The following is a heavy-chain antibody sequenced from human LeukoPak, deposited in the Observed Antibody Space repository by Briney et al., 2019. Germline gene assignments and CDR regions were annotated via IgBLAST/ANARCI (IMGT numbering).Heavy chain of an antibody. CDR3: ARGRYYYYYYMDV. J-gene: IGHJ6*03. CDR2: IIPIFGTA. CDR1: GYTFTSYG. Sequence: GASVKVSCKASGYTFTSYGISWVRQAPGQGLEWMGWIIPIFGTANYAQKFQGRVTITTDESTSTAYMELSSLRSEDTAVYYCARGRYYYYYYMDVWGKGTTVTVSS. V-gene: IGHV1-69*05.